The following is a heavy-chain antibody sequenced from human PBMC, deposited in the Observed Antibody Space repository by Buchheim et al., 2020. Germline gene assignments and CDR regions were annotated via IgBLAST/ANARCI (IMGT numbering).Heavy chain of an antibody. CDR2: FDPEDGET. V-gene: IGHV1-24*01. CDR3: ATRLYYYDSSGDYYYYGMDV. Sequence: QVQLVQSGAEVKKPGASVKVSCKVSGYTLTELSMHWVRQAPGKGLEWMGGFDPEDGETIYAQKFQGRVTMNEDTSTDTASMELSSLRSEDTAVYYCATRLYYYDSSGDYYYYGMDVWGQGTT. J-gene: IGHJ6*02. D-gene: IGHD3-22*01. CDR1: GYTLTELS.